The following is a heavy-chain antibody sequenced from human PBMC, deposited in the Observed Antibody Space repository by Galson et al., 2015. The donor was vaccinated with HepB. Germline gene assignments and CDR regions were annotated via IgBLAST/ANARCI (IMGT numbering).Heavy chain of an antibody. D-gene: IGHD6-19*01. CDR2: ISSSSDYI. CDR1: GFVFSNYR. J-gene: IGHJ5*02. V-gene: IGHV3-21*01. CDR3: ARDWGIAVAATWFFDP. Sequence: SLRLSCAASGFVFSNYRMNWVCQAPGKGLEWVSSISSSSDYIHYADSVKGRFTISRDNAKNSLYLQMNSLRAEDTAMYYCARDWGIAVAATWFFDPWGQGTLVTVSS.